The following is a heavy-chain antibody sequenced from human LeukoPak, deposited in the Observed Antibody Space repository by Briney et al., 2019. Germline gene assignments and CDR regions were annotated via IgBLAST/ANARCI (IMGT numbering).Heavy chain of an antibody. Sequence: GASVKVSCKASGYTFTSYYMHWVRQAPGQGLEWMGIINPSGGSTSYAQKFQGRVTMTRDTSTSTVYMELSSLRSEDTAVYYCARGPRKLPREGPFPDYWGQGTLVTVSS. V-gene: IGHV1-46*01. CDR2: INPSGGST. CDR3: ARGPRKLPREGPFPDY. CDR1: GYTFTSYY. D-gene: IGHD1-7*01. J-gene: IGHJ4*02.